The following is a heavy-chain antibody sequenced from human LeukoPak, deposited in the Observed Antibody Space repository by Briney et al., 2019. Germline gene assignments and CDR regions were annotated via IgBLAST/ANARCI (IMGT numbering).Heavy chain of an antibody. V-gene: IGHV4-38-2*02. D-gene: IGHD3-3*01. CDR1: GYSISSGYY. Sequence: SETLSLTCTVSGYSISSGYYWGWIRQPPGKGLEWIGSIYYSGSTYYNPSLQSRVTISVDRSKNQFSLKLSSVTAADTAVYYCARGGTTLRFFGLLFDYWGQGTLVTVSS. J-gene: IGHJ4*02. CDR3: ARGGTTLRFFGLLFDY. CDR2: IYYSGST.